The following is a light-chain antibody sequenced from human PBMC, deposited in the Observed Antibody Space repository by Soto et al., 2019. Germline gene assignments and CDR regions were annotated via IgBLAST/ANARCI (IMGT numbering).Light chain of an antibody. CDR3: QHFGSSPPVI. CDR1: QTTSPKY. V-gene: IGKV3-20*01. J-gene: IGKJ5*01. CDR2: GAS. Sequence: IELTQSPGTLSLSPGERATLACRISQTTSPKYVAWYQQRRGLAPRLLIYGASKRAAGIPDRFRGSGSGSEFSLTISGLEPEDFAVYFCQHFGSSPPVIFGQGTRLEI.